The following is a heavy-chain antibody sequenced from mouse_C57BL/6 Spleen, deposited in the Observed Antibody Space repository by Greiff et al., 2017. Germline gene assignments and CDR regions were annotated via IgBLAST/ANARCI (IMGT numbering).Heavy chain of an antibody. J-gene: IGHJ3*01. CDR3: TREGYDVAY. D-gene: IGHD2-2*01. CDR2: ISSGGDYI. Sequence: EVKLVESGEGLVKPGGSLKLSCAASGFTFSCYAMSWVRQTPEKRLEWVAYISSGGDYIYYADTVKGRFTISRDNARNTLYLQMSSLKSEDTAMYYCTREGYDVAYWGQGTLVTVSA. CDR1: GFTFSCYA. V-gene: IGHV5-9-1*02.